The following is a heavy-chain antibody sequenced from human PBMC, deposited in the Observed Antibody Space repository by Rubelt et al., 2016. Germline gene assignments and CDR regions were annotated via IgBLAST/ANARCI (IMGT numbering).Heavy chain of an antibody. D-gene: IGHD5-12*01. CDR2: GSTI. Sequence: GSTIYYADSVKGRFTISRDNAKNSLYLQMNSLRAEDTAVYYCARSGYDTDYWGQGTLVTVSS. V-gene: IGHV3-48*01. J-gene: IGHJ4*02. CDR3: ARSGYDTDY.